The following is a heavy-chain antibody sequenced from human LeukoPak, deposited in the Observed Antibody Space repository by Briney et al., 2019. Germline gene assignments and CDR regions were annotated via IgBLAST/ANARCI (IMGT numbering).Heavy chain of an antibody. D-gene: IGHD3-3*01. CDR2: MNPNSGNT. CDR1: GYTFTSYD. Sequence: GASVTVSCTASGYTFTSYDINWVRQATGQGLEWMGWMNPNSGNTGYAQKFQGRVTMTRNTSISTAYMELSSLRSEDTAVYYCARGQSSSGYYDFWSGYYLVDYWGQGTLVTVSS. J-gene: IGHJ4*02. CDR3: ARGQSSSGYYDFWSGYYLVDY. V-gene: IGHV1-8*01.